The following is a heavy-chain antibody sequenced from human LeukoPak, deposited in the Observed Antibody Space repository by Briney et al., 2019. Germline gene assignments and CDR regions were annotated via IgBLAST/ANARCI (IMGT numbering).Heavy chain of an antibody. V-gene: IGHV6-1*01. CDR2: TYYRSKWYN. CDR3: ASGYSYGALPFDY. CDR1: GGSVSSNSAA. J-gene: IGHJ4*02. Sequence: SQTLSLTCAISGGSVSSNSAAWNWLRQSPSRGLEGLGRTYYRSKWYNDYSVYVNSRITINPDTSKNQFSLQLNSGTPEDTAVYYCASGYSYGALPFDYWGQGTLVTVSS. D-gene: IGHD5-18*01.